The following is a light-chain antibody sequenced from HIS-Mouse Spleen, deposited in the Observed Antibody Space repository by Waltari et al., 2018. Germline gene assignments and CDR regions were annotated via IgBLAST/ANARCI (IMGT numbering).Light chain of an antibody. Sequence: SYELTQPPSVSVSPGQTARITCSGDALPKKYAYWYQQKSGQAPVLVIYEDSKRPSGIPERLSGSSSGTRATWTISGAQVEDEADYYCYSTDSSGNHRVFGGGTKLTVL. CDR1: ALPKKY. CDR3: YSTDSSGNHRV. CDR2: EDS. J-gene: IGLJ2*01. V-gene: IGLV3-10*01.